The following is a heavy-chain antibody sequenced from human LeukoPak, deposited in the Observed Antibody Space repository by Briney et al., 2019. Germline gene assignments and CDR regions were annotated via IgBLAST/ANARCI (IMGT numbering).Heavy chain of an antibody. D-gene: IGHD6-25*01. CDR1: GFTFSDSY. V-gene: IGHV3-11*05. CDR3: VRAEGASGYVAGF. Sequence: PGGSLRLSCAASGFTFSDSYMSWIRQAPGKGLEWISYISSSSTYINYADSVKGRFTISRDNAENSVYLQTNSLRAEDTAVYYCVRAEGASGYVAGFWGQGTLVTVSS. CDR2: ISSSSTYI. J-gene: IGHJ4*02.